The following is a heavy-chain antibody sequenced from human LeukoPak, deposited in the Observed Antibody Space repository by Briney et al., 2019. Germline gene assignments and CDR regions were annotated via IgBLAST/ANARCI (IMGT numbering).Heavy chain of an antibody. J-gene: IGHJ5*02. CDR3: ARGHRAHFWSGYHNWFDP. CDR1: GGSISSYH. Sequence: SETLSLTCTDSGGSISSYHWSWIRQAPGKGLEWIGYIYYSGSTNYNPSLKSRVTISVDTSKNQFSLKLSSVTAADTAVYYCARGHRAHFWSGYHNWFDPWGQGTLVTVSS. CDR2: IYYSGST. V-gene: IGHV4-59*08. D-gene: IGHD3-3*02.